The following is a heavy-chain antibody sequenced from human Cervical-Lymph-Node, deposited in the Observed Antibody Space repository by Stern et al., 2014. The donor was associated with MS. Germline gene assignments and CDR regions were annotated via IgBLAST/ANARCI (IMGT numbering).Heavy chain of an antibody. CDR2: IYYSGST. V-gene: IGHV4-59*08. CDR3: ARGSLGPFSYYYAMDV. CDR1: GGSISSYY. J-gene: IGHJ6*02. Sequence: VQLLESGPGLVKPSETLYLTCTVSGGSISSYYWNWIRQPPGKGLEWIGYIYYSGSTNYNPSLKSRVTISVDPSKTQSPLKLGLVTAADTAVYYCARGSLGPFSYYYAMDVWGQGTTVTVSS. D-gene: IGHD2/OR15-2a*01.